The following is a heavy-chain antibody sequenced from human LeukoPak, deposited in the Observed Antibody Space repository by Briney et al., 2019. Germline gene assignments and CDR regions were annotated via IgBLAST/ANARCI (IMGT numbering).Heavy chain of an antibody. D-gene: IGHD4-11*01. Sequence: GESLKISCKGSGYSFTSYWIGWVRQMLGKGLEWMGIIYPGDSDTRYSPSFQGQVTISADKSISTAYLQWSSLKASDTAMYYCARAATVTTEYYYYYMDVWGKGTTVTVSS. CDR2: IYPGDSDT. CDR3: ARAATVTTEYYYYYMDV. CDR1: GYSFTSYW. V-gene: IGHV5-51*01. J-gene: IGHJ6*03.